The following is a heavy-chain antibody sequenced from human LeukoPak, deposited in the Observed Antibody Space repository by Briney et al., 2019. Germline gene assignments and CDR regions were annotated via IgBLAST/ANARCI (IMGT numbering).Heavy chain of an antibody. V-gene: IGHV1-8*01. D-gene: IGHD1-26*01. J-gene: IGHJ5*02. CDR1: GYTFASYD. CDR2: MNPNSGNT. CDR3: ARGKAGRGSHRHNWWFDP. Sequence: ASVKVSRKASGYTFASYDINWVRQATGQGLEWMGWMNPNSGNTGYAQKFQGRVTMTRNTSISTAYMELSSLRSEDTAVYYCARGKAGRGSHRHNWWFDPWGQGTLVTVSS.